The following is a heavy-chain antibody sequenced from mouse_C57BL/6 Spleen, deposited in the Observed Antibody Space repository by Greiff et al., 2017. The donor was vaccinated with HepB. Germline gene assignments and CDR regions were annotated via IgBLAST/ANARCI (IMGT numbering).Heavy chain of an antibody. J-gene: IGHJ1*03. CDR3: TPPHGRYFDV. Sequence: VHVKQSGAELVRPGASVKLSCTASGFNIKDYYMHWVKQRPEQGLEWIGRIDPEDGDTEYAPKFQGKATMTADTSSNTAYLQLSSLTSEDTAVYYCTPPHGRYFDVWGTGTTVTVSS. CDR2: IDPEDGDT. D-gene: IGHD4-1*01. V-gene: IGHV14-1*01. CDR1: GFNIKDYY.